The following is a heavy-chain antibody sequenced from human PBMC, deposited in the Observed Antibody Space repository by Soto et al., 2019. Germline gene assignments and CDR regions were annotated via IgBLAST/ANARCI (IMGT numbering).Heavy chain of an antibody. CDR3: ARSNPGAFDI. CDR1: GFSLSTSGVA. CDR2: IYWDDDK. J-gene: IGHJ3*02. V-gene: IGHV2-5*02. D-gene: IGHD1-26*01. Sequence: SGPTLVNPPQTLTLTCTFSGFSLSTSGVAVGWIRQPPGKALEWLALIYWDDDKRYSTSLKTRLTISKDTSKNQVVLTMTNMDPVDTATYYCARSNPGAFDIWGQGTMVTVSS.